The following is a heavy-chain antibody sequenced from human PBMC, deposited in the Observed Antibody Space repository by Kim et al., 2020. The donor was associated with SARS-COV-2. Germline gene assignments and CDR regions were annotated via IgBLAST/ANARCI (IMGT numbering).Heavy chain of an antibody. V-gene: IGHV1-2*02. CDR2: GGQ. CDR3: ARSSLLDFDY. D-gene: IGHD2-15*01. Sequence: GGQNYEQGLQGRATMTRDTSISTVYLEMTRLRSYDTAVYYCARSSLLDFDYWGQGTLVTVSS. J-gene: IGHJ4*02.